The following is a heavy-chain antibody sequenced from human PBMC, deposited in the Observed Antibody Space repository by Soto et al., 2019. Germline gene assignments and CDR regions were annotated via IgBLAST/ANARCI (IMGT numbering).Heavy chain of an antibody. Sequence: QVQLQESGPGLVKPSQTLSLTCTVSGGSISSGGYYWSWIRQHPGKGLEWIGYIYYSGVTYYNPYLNSRVTISVDTSKNQCSLKLSSVTAADTAVHYCARVSPYSSCWATDYWGQGTLVAVSS. CDR2: IYYSGVT. J-gene: IGHJ4*02. V-gene: IGHV4-31*03. CDR3: ARVSPYSSCWATDY. D-gene: IGHD6-19*01. CDR1: GGSISSGGYY.